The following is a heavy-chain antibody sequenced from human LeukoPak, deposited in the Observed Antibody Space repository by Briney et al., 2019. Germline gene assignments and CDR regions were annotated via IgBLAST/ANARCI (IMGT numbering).Heavy chain of an antibody. D-gene: IGHD3-10*01. CDR2: INWSGGST. V-gene: IGHV3-20*04. CDR1: GFTFDDYG. CDR3: ARRRVTMVRGVDITSYYFDY. Sequence: GGSLRLSCAASGFTFDDYGMSWVRQAPGKGLEWVSGINWSGGSTGYADSVKGRFTISRDNAKNSLYLHMNTLRAEDTALYFCARRRVTMVRGVDITSYYFDYWGQGTLVTVSS. J-gene: IGHJ4*02.